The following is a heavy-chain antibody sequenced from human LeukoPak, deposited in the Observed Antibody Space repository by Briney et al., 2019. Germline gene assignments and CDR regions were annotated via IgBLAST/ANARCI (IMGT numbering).Heavy chain of an antibody. V-gene: IGHV1-69*06. CDR2: IIPIFGTA. CDR3: ARFEYSSGWYLAAEYFQH. J-gene: IGHJ1*01. D-gene: IGHD6-19*01. Sequence: SVKVSCTASGGTFSSYAISWVRQAPGQGLEWMGRIIPIFGTANYAQKFQGRVTITADKSTSTAYMELSSLRSEDTAVYYCARFEYSSGWYLAAEYFQHWGQGTLVTVSS. CDR1: GGTFSSYA.